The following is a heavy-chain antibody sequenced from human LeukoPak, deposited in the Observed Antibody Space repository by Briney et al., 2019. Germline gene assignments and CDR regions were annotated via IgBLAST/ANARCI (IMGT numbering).Heavy chain of an antibody. D-gene: IGHD1-26*01. J-gene: IGHJ4*02. CDR1: GFIFNTYD. Sequence: GGSLRLSCAASGFIFNTYDMNWVRQAPGKGLEWVSYISSSGSTIYYADSVKGRFTISRDNAKNSLYLQMNSLRAEDTAVYYCASLSGSYQEAFDYWGQGTLVTVSS. CDR2: ISSSGSTI. CDR3: ASLSGSYQEAFDY. V-gene: IGHV3-48*03.